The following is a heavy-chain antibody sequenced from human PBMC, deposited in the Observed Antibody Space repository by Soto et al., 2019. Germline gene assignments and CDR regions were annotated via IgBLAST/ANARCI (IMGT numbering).Heavy chain of an antibody. CDR2: SRDKAQGYST. J-gene: IGHJ6*02. CDR3: AKDPPSERMQPNYAMDV. D-gene: IGHD6-13*01. CDR1: GFTLSDHY. V-gene: IGHV3-72*01. Sequence: EVQLVESGGGLVQPGGSLRLSCAGSGFTLSDHYIDWVRQAPGKGLEWVGRSRDKAQGYSTAYAASVKGRFTTSRDESKNSVYLQMNSLKTEDTAVYYCAKDPPSERMQPNYAMDVWGQGTTVTVSS.